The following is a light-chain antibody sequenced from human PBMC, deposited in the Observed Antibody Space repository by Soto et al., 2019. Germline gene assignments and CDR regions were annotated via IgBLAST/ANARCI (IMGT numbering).Light chain of an antibody. CDR2: AAS. J-gene: IGKJ1*01. V-gene: IGKV1-5*01. Sequence: EIQMTQSPSTLSASVGDTVTITCRASESIDNWLAWYQQKPGKAPKLLIFAASTLVRGVPSRFSGRGSGTEFTLTISSLQADDYATFYCQQYHTDWTFGQGTKV. CDR1: ESIDNW. CDR3: QQYHTDWT.